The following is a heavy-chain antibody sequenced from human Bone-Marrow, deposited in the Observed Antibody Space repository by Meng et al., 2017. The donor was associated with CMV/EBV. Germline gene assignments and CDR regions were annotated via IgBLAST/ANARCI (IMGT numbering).Heavy chain of an antibody. J-gene: IGHJ4*02. D-gene: IGHD2-2*01. CDR1: GFTFSSYG. Sequence: GGSLRLSCAASGFTFSSYGMHWVRQAPGKGLEWVSGISWNSGSIGYADSVKGRFTISRDNAKNSLYLQMNSLRAEDMALYYCAKDMSRVVVPAAIDYWGQGTLVTVSS. V-gene: IGHV3-9*03. CDR2: ISWNSGSI. CDR3: AKDMSRVVVPAAIDY.